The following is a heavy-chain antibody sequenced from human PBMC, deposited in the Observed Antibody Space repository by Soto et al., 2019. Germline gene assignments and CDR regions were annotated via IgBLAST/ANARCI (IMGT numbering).Heavy chain of an antibody. CDR1: GFTFSRNA. D-gene: IGHD6-19*01. CDR2: ISYDGSNK. V-gene: IGHV3-30*18. Sequence: PGGSLRLSCAASGFTFSRNAIHWVRQAPGKGLEWVAVISYDGSNKYYADSVKGRFTISRDNSMNTLYLQMNSLRAEDTAVYYCAKDPYSSAWYGFRYFQQWGQGTLVTVSS. J-gene: IGHJ1*01. CDR3: AKDPYSSAWYGFRYFQQ.